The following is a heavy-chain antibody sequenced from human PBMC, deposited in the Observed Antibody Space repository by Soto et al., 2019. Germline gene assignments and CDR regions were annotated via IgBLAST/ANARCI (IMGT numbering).Heavy chain of an antibody. V-gene: IGHV3-33*01. J-gene: IGHJ6*02. CDR2: IWYDGSNK. CDR3: ARDEGLGVNYYYYGMDV. Sequence: QVQLVESGGGVVQPGRSLRLSCAASGFTFSSYGMHWVRQAPGKGLEWVAVIWYDGSNKYYADSVKGRFTISRDNSKNTLYLQMNSLRAEDTAVYYCARDEGLGVNYYYYGMDVCGQGTTVTVSS. D-gene: IGHD3-10*01. CDR1: GFTFSSYG.